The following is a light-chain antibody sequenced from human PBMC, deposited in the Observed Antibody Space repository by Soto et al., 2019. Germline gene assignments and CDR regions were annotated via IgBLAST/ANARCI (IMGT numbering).Light chain of an antibody. V-gene: IGLV2-14*01. CDR2: EVS. CDR3: SSFTSSVTWV. CDR1: SSDVGGYNY. J-gene: IGLJ3*02. Sequence: QSALTQPASVSGSPGQSITISCTGTSSDVGGYNYVSWFQQYPGKAPKLMIYEVSNRPSGVSNRFSGSKSGNTASLTISGLQAEDEADYYCSSFTSSVTWVFGGGTKVTVL.